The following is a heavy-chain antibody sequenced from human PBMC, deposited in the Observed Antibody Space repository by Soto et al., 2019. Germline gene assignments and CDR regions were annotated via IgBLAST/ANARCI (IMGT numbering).Heavy chain of an antibody. D-gene: IGHD2-21*02. CDR1: GSISSYY. V-gene: IGHV4-59*01. CDR3: AREGLVVTAAHYCYYGMDV. CDR2: IYYSGST. J-gene: IGHJ6*02. Sequence: SETLSLTCTVGSISSYYWSWIRQPPGKGLEWIGYIYYSGSTNYNPSLKSRVTISVDTSKNQFSLKLSSVTAADTAVYYCAREGLVVTAAHYCYYGMDVWGQGTTVT.